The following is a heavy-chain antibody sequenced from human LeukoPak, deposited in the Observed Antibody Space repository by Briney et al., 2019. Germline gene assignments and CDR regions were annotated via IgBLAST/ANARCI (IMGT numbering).Heavy chain of an antibody. CDR3: ARGGAASGWYGLFDS. V-gene: IGHV3-23*01. J-gene: IGHJ4*02. CDR1: GFTFSSYA. CDR2: ISGSGGST. D-gene: IGHD6-19*01. Sequence: GGSLRLSCAASGFTFSSYAMRWVRQAPGKGLEWVYAISGSGGSTYYADSWTGRFPISRDNSKTPLYLQMTSLRAEATAVYSCARGGAASGWYGLFDSWGQGTLVTVSS.